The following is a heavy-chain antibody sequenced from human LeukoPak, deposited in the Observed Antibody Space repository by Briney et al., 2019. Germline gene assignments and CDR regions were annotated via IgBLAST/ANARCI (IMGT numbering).Heavy chain of an antibody. CDR3: AKERWESPYYYFGLDV. J-gene: IGHJ6*02. Sequence: SVKVSCKASGYTFTSYYIHWVRQAPGQGLEWMGGIIPIFGPANYAQKFQGRVTFTADESTRIAYMELNSLRSEDTAVYYCAKERWESPYYYFGLDVWGQGTTVTVSS. D-gene: IGHD1-26*01. CDR2: IIPIFGPA. CDR1: GYTFTSYY. V-gene: IGHV1-69*13.